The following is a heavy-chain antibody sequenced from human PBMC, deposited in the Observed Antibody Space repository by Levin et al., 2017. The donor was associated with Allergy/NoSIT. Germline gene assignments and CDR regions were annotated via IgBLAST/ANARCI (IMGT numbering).Heavy chain of an antibody. CDR1: GFTFSTYA. CDR3: ARASNDYGDYDYFDY. CDR2: IWYDGSNK. Sequence: GGSLRLSCAASGFTFSTYAMHWVRQAPGKGLEWVSGIWYDGSNKNYVDSVKGRSTISRDNSKNTLYLQMDSLRAEDTAVYYCARASNDYGDYDYFDYWGQGTLVTVSS. D-gene: IGHD4-17*01. V-gene: IGHV3-33*01. J-gene: IGHJ4*02.